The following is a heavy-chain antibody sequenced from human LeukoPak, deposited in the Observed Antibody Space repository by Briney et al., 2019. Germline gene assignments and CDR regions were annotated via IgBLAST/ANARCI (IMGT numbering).Heavy chain of an antibody. V-gene: IGHV1-69*13. Sequence: SVKVSCKASGYTFTSYYMHWVRQAPGQGLEWMGGIIPIFGTANYAQRFQGRVTITADESTSTAYMELSSLRSEDTAVYYCARVTGMDVWGQGTTVTVSS. CDR1: GYTFTSYY. CDR3: ARVTGMDV. D-gene: IGHD3-10*01. J-gene: IGHJ6*02. CDR2: IIPIFGTA.